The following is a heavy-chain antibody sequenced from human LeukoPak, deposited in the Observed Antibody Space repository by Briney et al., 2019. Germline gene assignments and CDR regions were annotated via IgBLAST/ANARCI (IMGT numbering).Heavy chain of an antibody. CDR3: AREPPTEYDYVWGSQGLGWYFDL. Sequence: SVKVSCKASGGTFSSYAISWVRQAPGQGLEWMGGIIPIFGTANYAQKFQGRVTITADESTSTAYMELSSLRSEDTAVYYCAREPPTEYDYVWGSQGLGWYFDLWGRGTLVTVSS. CDR1: GGTFSSYA. CDR2: IIPIFGTA. D-gene: IGHD3-16*01. V-gene: IGHV1-69*13. J-gene: IGHJ2*01.